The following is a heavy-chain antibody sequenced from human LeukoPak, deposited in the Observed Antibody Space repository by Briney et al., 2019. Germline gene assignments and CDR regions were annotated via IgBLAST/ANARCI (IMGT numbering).Heavy chain of an antibody. J-gene: IGHJ4*02. Sequence: PGGSLRLSCAASGFTFSSYSMNWVRPAPGKGLEWVSSISRSSSYIYYADSVKGRFTISRDNDKNSLYLQMDSLRAEDAAVYYCARELVSGYSYGDGVDYWGQGTLVGVSS. CDR3: ARELVSGYSYGDGVDY. CDR2: ISRSSSYI. V-gene: IGHV3-21*01. D-gene: IGHD5-18*01. CDR1: GFTFSSYS.